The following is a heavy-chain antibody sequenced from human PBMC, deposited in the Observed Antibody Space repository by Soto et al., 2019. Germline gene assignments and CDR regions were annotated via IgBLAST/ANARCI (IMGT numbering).Heavy chain of an antibody. J-gene: IGHJ6*02. Sequence: SETLSLTCAVSGGSISSSNWGSWVRQPAGKGLEWIGEIYHSGSTNYNPSLKSRVTISVDKSKNQFSLKLSSVTAADTAVYYCAREVYSSGWDYYYGMDVWGQGTTVTVSS. CDR1: GGSISSSNW. D-gene: IGHD6-19*01. V-gene: IGHV4-4*02. CDR2: IYHSGST. CDR3: AREVYSSGWDYYYGMDV.